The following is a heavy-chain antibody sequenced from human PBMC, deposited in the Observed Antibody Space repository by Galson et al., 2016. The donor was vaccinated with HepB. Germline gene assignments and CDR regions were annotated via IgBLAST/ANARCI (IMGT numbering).Heavy chain of an antibody. CDR2: TYYTSKWYN. Sequence: CAISGDSVSSNSAGWNWIRQSPSRGLEWLGRTYYTSKWYNDYALSVKGRITINPDTSKNQFPLQLNSVTTEDTAVYYCARGWPQGGMGVWGQGSTVTVSS. CDR1: GDSVSSNSAG. D-gene: IGHD2-15*01. V-gene: IGHV6-1*01. CDR3: ARGWPQGGMGV. J-gene: IGHJ6*02.